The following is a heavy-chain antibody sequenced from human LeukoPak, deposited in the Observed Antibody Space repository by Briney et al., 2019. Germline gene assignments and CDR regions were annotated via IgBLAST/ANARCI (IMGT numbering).Heavy chain of an antibody. J-gene: IGHJ2*01. D-gene: IGHD1-7*01. CDR3: ASSPPTGTTWYFDL. CDR2: ISSDGGST. V-gene: IGHV3-64*01. CDR1: GFTFSTYA. Sequence: GRSLRLSCAASGFTFSTYAMHWVRQAPGKGLEYVSAISSDGGSTYYANSVKGRFTISRDNSRNTLYLQMGSPRAEDMAVYYCASSPPTGTTWYFDLWGRGTLVTVSS.